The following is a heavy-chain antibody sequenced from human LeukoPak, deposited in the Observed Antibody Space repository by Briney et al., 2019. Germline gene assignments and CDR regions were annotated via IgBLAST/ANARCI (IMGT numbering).Heavy chain of an antibody. V-gene: IGHV4-31*03. CDR2: IYYSGST. Sequence: SETLSLTCTVSGGSISSGGYYWSWIRQHPGKGLEWIGYIYYSGSTYYNPSLKSRVTISVDTSKNQFSLKLSSVTAADTAVYYCARGVLHWFDPWAREPWSPSPQ. CDR3: ARGVLHWFDP. CDR1: GGSISSGGYY. J-gene: IGHJ5*02.